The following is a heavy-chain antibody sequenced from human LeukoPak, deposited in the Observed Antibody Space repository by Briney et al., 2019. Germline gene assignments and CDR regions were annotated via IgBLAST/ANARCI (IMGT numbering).Heavy chain of an antibody. J-gene: IGHJ4*02. CDR2: IFYSGST. CDR3: ARVLPGSSPIDY. D-gene: IGHD6-6*01. Sequence: SETLSLTCTVSGGSISSYYWSWIRQPPGKGLEWIGYIFYSGSTNYNPSLESRVTMSVDTSKNQFSLKLRSVTAADTAVYYCARVLPGSSPIDYWGQGTLVTVSS. CDR1: GGSISSYY. V-gene: IGHV4-59*08.